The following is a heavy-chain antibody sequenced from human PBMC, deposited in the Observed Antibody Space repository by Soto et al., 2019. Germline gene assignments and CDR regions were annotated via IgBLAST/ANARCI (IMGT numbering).Heavy chain of an antibody. V-gene: IGHV1-69*02. CDR2: IIPIVNIT. Sequence: QVQLVQSGAEVKKPGPSVKVSCKASGGTFSSYTISWVRQAPGQGLEWMGRIIPIVNITNYAQKFRGRITLTADKGTSVAYMEMSSLRSEDTAVYYCARGRTDYFDRRGSEAFDVWGQGTVVTVSS. CDR1: GGTFSSYT. J-gene: IGHJ3*01. D-gene: IGHD3-22*01. CDR3: ARGRTDYFDRRGSEAFDV.